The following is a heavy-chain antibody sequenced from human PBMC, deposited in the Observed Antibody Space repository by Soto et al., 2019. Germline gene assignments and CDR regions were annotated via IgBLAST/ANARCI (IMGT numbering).Heavy chain of an antibody. D-gene: IGHD4-17*01. CDR3: AKDRLRQGGMDV. J-gene: IGHJ6*02. V-gene: IGHV3-23*01. CDR2: ISGSGGNT. CDR1: GFTFSSYA. Sequence: GGSLRLSCTASGFTFSSYAMSWVRQAPGKGLELVSAISGSGGNTYYADSVKGRFTISRDNSKNTLYLQMNSLRAEDTAVYYCAKDRLRQGGMDVWGQGTTVTAP.